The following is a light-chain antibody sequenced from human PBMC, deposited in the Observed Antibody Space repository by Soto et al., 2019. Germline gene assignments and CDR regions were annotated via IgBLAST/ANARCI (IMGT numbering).Light chain of an antibody. V-gene: IGKV1-39*01. CDR2: AAS. J-gene: IGKJ1*01. CDR1: QSISNY. Sequence: DIQMTQSPSSLSASVGDRVTITCRASQSISNYLNWYQQKPGKAPQLLIYAASSLQSGVPSRFSGSGSGTDFNFTISSLQPEDFATYSCQQSYSSRWTFGQGTKVDIK. CDR3: QQSYSSRWT.